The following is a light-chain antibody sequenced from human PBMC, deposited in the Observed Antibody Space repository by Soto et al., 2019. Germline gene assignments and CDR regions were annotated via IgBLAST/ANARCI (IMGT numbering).Light chain of an antibody. CDR1: SSDVGSYNL. J-gene: IGLJ2*01. V-gene: IGLV2-23*03. Sequence: QSALTQPASVSGSPGQSITISCTGTSSDVGSYNLVSWYQQHLGKAPKLMIYEGSKRPSGVSNRFSGSKSGNTASLTISGLQAEDEADYYCCSYAGSSTFGFGGGTKVTVL. CDR2: EGS. CDR3: CSYAGSSTFG.